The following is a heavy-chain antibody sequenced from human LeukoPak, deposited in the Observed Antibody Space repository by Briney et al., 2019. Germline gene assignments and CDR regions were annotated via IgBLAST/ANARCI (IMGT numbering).Heavy chain of an antibody. CDR1: GGTFSSYA. V-gene: IGHV1-69*13. D-gene: IGHD3-22*01. Sequence: SVKVSCKASGGTFSSYAISWVRQAPGQGLEWMGGIIPTLGTANYAQKFKGRVTITADESTSTAYMELSSLRSEDTAVYYCARDKYYYDSSGSIDYWGQGTLVTVSS. CDR3: ARDKYYYDSSGSIDY. CDR2: IIPTLGTA. J-gene: IGHJ4*02.